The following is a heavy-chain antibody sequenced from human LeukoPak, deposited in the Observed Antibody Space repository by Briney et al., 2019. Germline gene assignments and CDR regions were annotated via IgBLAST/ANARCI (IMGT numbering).Heavy chain of an antibody. CDR1: GFTFTSYW. V-gene: IGHV3-7*01. CDR2: IAKNGGGK. D-gene: IGHD2-8*01. CDR3: VRDRDYYAIDY. Sequence: PGGSLRLSCAASGFTFTSYWMGWFRQAPGKGLEWVANIAKNGGGKNYVDSVKGRFTISRDNAKNSVFLQMNSLRAEDTAVYYCVRDRDYYAIDYWGQGTLVTVSS. J-gene: IGHJ4*02.